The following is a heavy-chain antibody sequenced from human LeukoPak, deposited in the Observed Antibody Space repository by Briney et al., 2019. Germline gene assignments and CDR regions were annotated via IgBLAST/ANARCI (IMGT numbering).Heavy chain of an antibody. CDR1: GGSISSSSYC. CDR3: ASGIPTYYYDSNY. J-gene: IGHJ4*02. CDR2: IYYSGST. Sequence: SETLSLTCTVSGGSISSSSYCWGWIRQPPGKGLEWIGSIYYSGSTYYNPSLKSRVTISVDTSKNQFSLKLSSVTAADTAVYYCASGIPTYYYDSNYWGQGTLVTVSS. V-gene: IGHV4-39*01. D-gene: IGHD3-22*01.